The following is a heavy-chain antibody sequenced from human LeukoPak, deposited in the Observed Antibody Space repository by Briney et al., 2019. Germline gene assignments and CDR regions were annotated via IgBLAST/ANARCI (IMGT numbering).Heavy chain of an antibody. CDR1: GGSISSSSYY. CDR3: ARGFYFDY. V-gene: IGHV4-39*07. Sequence: PSETLSLTCTVSGGSISSSSYYWGWIRQPPGKGLEWIGSIYYSGSTYYNPSLKSRVTMSVDTSKNQFSLKLSSVTAADTAVYYCARGFYFDYWGQGTLVTVSS. J-gene: IGHJ4*02. CDR2: IYYSGST.